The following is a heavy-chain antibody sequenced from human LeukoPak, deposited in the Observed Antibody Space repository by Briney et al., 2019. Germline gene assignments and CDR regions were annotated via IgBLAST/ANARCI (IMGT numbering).Heavy chain of an antibody. V-gene: IGHV1-3*01. CDR2: INAGNGNT. J-gene: IGHJ4*02. D-gene: IGHD6-19*01. CDR3: ARGIEACSGWYVIDY. Sequence: ASVKVSCKASGYTFIDYAMHWVRQAPGQRLEWMGWINAGNGNTKYSQKFQGRVIITRDTSATIAYMELSRLRSEDTAVYYCARGIEACSGWYVIDYWGQGTLVIVSS. CDR1: GYTFIDYA.